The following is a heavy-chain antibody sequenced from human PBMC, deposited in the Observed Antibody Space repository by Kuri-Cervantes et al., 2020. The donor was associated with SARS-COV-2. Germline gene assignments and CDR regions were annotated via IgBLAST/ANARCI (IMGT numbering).Heavy chain of an antibody. CDR2: ISSSGSTI. V-gene: IGHV3-48*02. CDR1: GFTFNIYW. Sequence: GESLKISCAASGFTFNIYWMSWVRQAPGKGLEWVSYISSSGSTIYYADSVKGRFTISRDNAKNSLYLQMNYLRDEDTAVYYCARGWYYGMDVWGQGTTVTVSS. CDR3: ARGWYYGMDV. J-gene: IGHJ6*02. D-gene: IGHD6-19*01.